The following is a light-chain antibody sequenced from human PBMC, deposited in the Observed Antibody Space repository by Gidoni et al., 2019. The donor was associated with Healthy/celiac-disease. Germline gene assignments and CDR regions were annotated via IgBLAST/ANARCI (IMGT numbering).Light chain of an antibody. J-gene: IGKJ2*01. CDR1: QRISSY. CDR3: QQSYSTPYT. Sequence: DIQMTKSPSSLSASVGDRVTIPCRASQRISSYLNWYQQKPGKAPKLLIYAAYSLQSGVPSRFSGSGSGTDFTLTISSLQPEDFATYYCQQSYSTPYTFGQGTKLEIK. CDR2: AAY. V-gene: IGKV1-39*01.